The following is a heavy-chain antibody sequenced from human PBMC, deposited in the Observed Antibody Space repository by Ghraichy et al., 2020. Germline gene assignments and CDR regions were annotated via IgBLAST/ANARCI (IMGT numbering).Heavy chain of an antibody. Sequence: SCAASGFSLSSYGMHWVRQAPGKRLEWVAVISYDGSNKYYADSVKGRFTISRDNSKNTLYLQMNSLRAEDTAVYYCAKDNDSSGFYGMDVWGQGTTVTVSS. D-gene: IGHD3-22*01. CDR3: AKDNDSSGFYGMDV. CDR1: GFSLSSYG. V-gene: IGHV3-30*18. J-gene: IGHJ6*02. CDR2: ISYDGSNK.